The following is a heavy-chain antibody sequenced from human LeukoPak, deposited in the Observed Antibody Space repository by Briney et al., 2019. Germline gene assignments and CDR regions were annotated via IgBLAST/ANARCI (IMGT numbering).Heavy chain of an antibody. CDR3: AKESDPTPNPTNWFDP. CDR2: ISGSGGST. J-gene: IGHJ5*02. CDR1: GGTFSSYA. V-gene: IGHV3-23*01. Sequence: ASVKVSCKASGGTFSSYAMSWVRQAPGKGLEWVSAISGSGGSTYYADSVKGRFTISRDNSKNTLYLQMNSLRAEDTAVYYCAKESDPTPNPTNWFDPWGQGTLVTVSS.